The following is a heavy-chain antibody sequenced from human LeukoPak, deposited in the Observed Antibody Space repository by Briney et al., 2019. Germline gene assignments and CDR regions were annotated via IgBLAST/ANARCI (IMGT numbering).Heavy chain of an antibody. CDR1: GFTFSSYA. D-gene: IGHD5-24*01. V-gene: IGHV3-23*01. Sequence: PGGSLRLSCAASGFTFSSYAMSWVRQAPGKGLEWVSAIRGSGDSTYYADSVKGRFTISRDNAKNSLYLQMNSLRAEDTAIYYCTRVGYIDEGIDYWGQGTLVTVSS. CDR3: TRVGYIDEGIDY. J-gene: IGHJ4*02. CDR2: IRGSGDST.